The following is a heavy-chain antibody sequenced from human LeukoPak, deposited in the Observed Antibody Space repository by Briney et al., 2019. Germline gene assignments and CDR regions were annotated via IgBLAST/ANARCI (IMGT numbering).Heavy chain of an antibody. Sequence: GGSLRLSCGASGFTFSDSAMSWVRQASGRGLEWVSLISASGGNSYYADSVKGRFTVSRDSSKNTLHLQTNSLRAEDTAVYYCARDIELSCWGQGTLVTVSS. CDR2: ISASGGNS. J-gene: IGHJ4*02. CDR3: ARDIELSC. CDR1: GFTFSDSA. V-gene: IGHV3-23*01. D-gene: IGHD1-26*01.